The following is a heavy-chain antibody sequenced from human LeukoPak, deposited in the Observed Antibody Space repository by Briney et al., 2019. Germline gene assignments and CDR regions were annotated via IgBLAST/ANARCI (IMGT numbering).Heavy chain of an antibody. V-gene: IGHV4-61*01. J-gene: IGHJ4*02. Sequence: PSETLSLTCSVSGGSVGSGSYYWSWIRQPPGKGPEWIGYIYYSGSTNYNPSLKSRVTISVDTSKNQFSLKLSSVTAADTAVYYCASGDYYDSSGLSFDYWGQGTLVTVSS. CDR2: IYYSGST. D-gene: IGHD3-22*01. CDR3: ASGDYYDSSGLSFDY. CDR1: GGSVGSGSYY.